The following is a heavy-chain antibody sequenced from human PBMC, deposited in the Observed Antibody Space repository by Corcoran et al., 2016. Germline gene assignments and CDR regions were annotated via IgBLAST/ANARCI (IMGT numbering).Heavy chain of an antibody. V-gene: IGHV3-7*01. CDR2: IKQDGSEK. D-gene: IGHD2-2*01. Sequence: EVQLVESGGGLVQPGGSLRLSCAASGFTFSSYWMSWVRQAPGKGLEWVVNIKQDGSEKYYVDSVKGRFTISRDNAKNSLYLQMNSLRAEDTAVYYCARDFQYQLLRWFDPWGQGTLVTVSS. CDR3: ARDFQYQLLRWFDP. CDR1: GFTFSSYW. J-gene: IGHJ5*02.